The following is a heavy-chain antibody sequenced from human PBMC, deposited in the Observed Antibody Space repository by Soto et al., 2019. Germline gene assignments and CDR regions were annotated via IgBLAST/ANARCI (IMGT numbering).Heavy chain of an antibody. V-gene: IGHV3-23*01. D-gene: IGHD6-13*01. Sequence: EVQLLESGGALEHPGGSLRLSCAAAGLAFSTYPLPWARQPPGKGRGGVPAFRGSGGSSYYAASVKGRFTISRDNSKNTLFLQMNGLRAEDTAVYYCAKVTKRAAAGRYEYYKYGMDVWGQGTTVTVSS. CDR3: AKVTKRAAAGRYEYYKYGMDV. J-gene: IGHJ6*02. CDR2: FRGSGGSS. CDR1: GLAFSTYP.